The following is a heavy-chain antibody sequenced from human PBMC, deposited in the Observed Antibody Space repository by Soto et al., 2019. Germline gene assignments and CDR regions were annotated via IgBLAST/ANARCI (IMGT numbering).Heavy chain of an antibody. CDR1: GYTFTGYG. V-gene: IGHV1-18*01. CDR2: ASPLSATT. D-gene: IGHD2-21*02. Sequence: QAQLVQSGAEVKEPGASVKFSCKASGYTFTGYGITWVRQAPGQGLEWMGWASPLSATTNYAPKFQGRVTMTTDTSTNRAYMELRSLRSDDTAVYYCARGGTAEADFWGQGTLVTVSS. CDR3: ARGGTAEADF. J-gene: IGHJ4*02.